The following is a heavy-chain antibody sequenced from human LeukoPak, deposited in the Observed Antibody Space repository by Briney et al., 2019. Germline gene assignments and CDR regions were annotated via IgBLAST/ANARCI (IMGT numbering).Heavy chain of an antibody. V-gene: IGHV3-53*01. CDR3: AGGAVTRDYFDY. Sequence: GGSLRLSCAASGFTVSSSYMSWVRQAPGKGLEWVSLIYSGGTTYYADSVKGRFTISRDNSKNTLYLQMNSLGAEDTAVYYCAGGAVTRDYFDYWGQGTLVTVSS. D-gene: IGHD4-17*01. CDR1: GFTVSSSY. J-gene: IGHJ4*02. CDR2: IYSGGTT.